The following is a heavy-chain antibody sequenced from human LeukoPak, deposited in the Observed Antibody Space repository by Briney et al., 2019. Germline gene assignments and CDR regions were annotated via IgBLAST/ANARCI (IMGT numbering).Heavy chain of an antibody. CDR3: VRDHGDYYFDY. J-gene: IGHJ4*02. CDR2: IRSDGTST. CDR1: GFTFSSYW. V-gene: IGHV3-74*01. Sequence: GGSLRLSCAASGFTFSSYWMHWVRQGPGKGLVWVSRIRSDGTSTNYADSVKGRFTISRDNAKNTLYLQMNSLGVEDTAVYYCVRDHGDYYFDYWGQGTLVTVSS. D-gene: IGHD4-17*01.